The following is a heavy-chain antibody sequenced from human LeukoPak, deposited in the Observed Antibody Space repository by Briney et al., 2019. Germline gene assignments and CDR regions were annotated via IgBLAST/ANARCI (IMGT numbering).Heavy chain of an antibody. CDR2: IDPSDSYT. D-gene: IGHD6-19*01. CDR3: AATTHSGWYYFHY. Sequence: GESLKISCKGSGYHFTSLWISWVRPIPGKGLGWMGRIDPSDSYTKYSPSFQGHVTISADKSISTAYLQWSSLKASDTAMFYCAATTHSGWYYFHYWGQGTLVTVSS. V-gene: IGHV5-10-1*01. CDR1: GYHFTSLW. J-gene: IGHJ4*02.